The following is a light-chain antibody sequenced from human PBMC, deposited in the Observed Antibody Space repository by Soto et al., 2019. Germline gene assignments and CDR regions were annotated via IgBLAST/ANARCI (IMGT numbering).Light chain of an antibody. J-gene: IGKJ1*01. Sequence: DIQLTQSPCSLSASVGDRVTITFGASQSITTYLNWYLQKPGKAPKLLIYAASNLQSGVPSRFSGSGSGTDFTLTISSLQPEDFATYFCQQSYSTPPWTFGQGTKVDIK. CDR3: QQSYSTPPWT. CDR1: QSITTY. CDR2: AAS. V-gene: IGKV1-39*01.